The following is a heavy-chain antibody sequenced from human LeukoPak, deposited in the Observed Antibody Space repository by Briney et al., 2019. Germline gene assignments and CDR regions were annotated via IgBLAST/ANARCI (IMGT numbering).Heavy chain of an antibody. D-gene: IGHD5-18*01. J-gene: IGHJ3*02. CDR1: GFTFSRYA. V-gene: IGHV3-23*01. CDR2: IRGSGGGT. Sequence: GGSLRLSCAASGFTFSRYAMHWVRQAPGKGLEWVSAIRGSGGGTYHADSVKGRFTISRDNSKNTLYLQMNTLRADDTAVYYCAKDSLGGDTYGWGIFDIWGEGTVVSVSS. CDR3: AKDSLGGDTYGWGIFDI.